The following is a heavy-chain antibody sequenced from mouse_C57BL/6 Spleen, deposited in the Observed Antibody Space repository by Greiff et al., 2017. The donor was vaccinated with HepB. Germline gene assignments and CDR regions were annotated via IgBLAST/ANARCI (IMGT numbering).Heavy chain of an antibody. V-gene: IGHV7-3*01. J-gene: IGHJ3*01. CDR3: ASDSTVYGFAY. CDR2: IGNKDNGYTT. Sequence: DVMLVESGGGLVQPGGSLSLSCAASGFNFTDYYMSWVRQPPEKALEWLGFIGNKDNGYTTEYSAHGKGRFTISRDNSKIILYLQMNALRAEDSATDYCASDSTVYGFAYWGQGTLVTVSA. D-gene: IGHD2-3*01. CDR1: GFNFTDYY.